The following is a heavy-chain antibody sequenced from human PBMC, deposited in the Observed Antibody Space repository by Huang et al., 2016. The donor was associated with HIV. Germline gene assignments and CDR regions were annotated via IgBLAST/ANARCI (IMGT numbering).Heavy chain of an antibody. CDR1: GGPVSSGSYY. CDR2: IYYSGGN. V-gene: IGHV4-61*01. CDR3: ARVDLLLGKYGDYEENAFDI. J-gene: IGHJ3*02. Sequence: QVQLQESGPGLVKPSETLSPTCTVSGGPVSSGSYYWSWIRQPPGKWLEWSGYIYYSGGNNYHPFLKSRVTRSVETSKNQVSLKLSSVTAADTVVYYCARVDLLLGKYGDYEENAFDIWGQGTMVTVSS. D-gene: IGHD4-17*01.